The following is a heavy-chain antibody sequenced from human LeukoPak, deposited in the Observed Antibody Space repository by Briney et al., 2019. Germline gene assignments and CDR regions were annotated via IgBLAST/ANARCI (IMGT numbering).Heavy chain of an antibody. D-gene: IGHD4-23*01. CDR1: GGSISISRHY. Sequence: SETLSLTCTVSGGSISISRHYWAWIRQPPGKGLDWIGTIHYTGTTYYNPSLRSRVSVSVDRSTNQFSLRVSPVTAADTAVYYCARYGNSAVYWGQGTLVTVSS. CDR2: IHYTGTT. CDR3: ARYGNSAVY. V-gene: IGHV4-39*07. J-gene: IGHJ4*02.